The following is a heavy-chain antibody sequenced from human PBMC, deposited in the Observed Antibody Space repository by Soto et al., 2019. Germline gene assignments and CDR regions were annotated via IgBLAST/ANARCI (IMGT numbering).Heavy chain of an antibody. D-gene: IGHD3-16*01. V-gene: IGHV4-59*12. CDR1: GGSISSYY. CDR2: FYYTGSA. Sequence: PWETLSLTCTVSGGSISSYYWTWIRQPPGKGLEWIASFYYTGSADYNPSLKSRITGSVASSRTQFSLRLRSVTAADTAMYFCVRIRYQLPSSVLWLDPWGQGTPVTVS. CDR3: VRIRYQLPSSVLWLDP. J-gene: IGHJ5*02.